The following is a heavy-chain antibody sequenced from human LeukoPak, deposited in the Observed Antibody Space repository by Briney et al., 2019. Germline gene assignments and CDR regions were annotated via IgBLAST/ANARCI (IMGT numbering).Heavy chain of an antibody. V-gene: IGHV3-30*04. D-gene: IGHD2-15*01. J-gene: IGHJ4*02. CDR1: GFTFGSYA. CDR2: ISYDGSNK. Sequence: GGSLRLSCAASGFTFGSYAMHWVRQAPGKGLEWVALISYDGSNKYYADSVKGRFTISRDNSKNTLYLQMNSLRAEDTAVYYCTREQDREAAATVIGDSWGQGTLVTVSS. CDR3: TREQDREAAATVIGDS.